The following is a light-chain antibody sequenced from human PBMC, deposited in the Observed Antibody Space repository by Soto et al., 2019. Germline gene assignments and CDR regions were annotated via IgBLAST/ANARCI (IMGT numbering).Light chain of an antibody. CDR1: QSISNY. V-gene: IGKV1-39*01. CDR2: LAS. J-gene: IGKJ1*01. Sequence: DIQMTQSPSSLSASVGDRVTITCRASQSISNYLNWYQQRPGKAPKLMIYLASSVSGGVPTKFSGSGSGTDFTIIISVLKPDDSATYYFQQTYKPPLTFGQGTKVEI. CDR3: QQTYKPPLT.